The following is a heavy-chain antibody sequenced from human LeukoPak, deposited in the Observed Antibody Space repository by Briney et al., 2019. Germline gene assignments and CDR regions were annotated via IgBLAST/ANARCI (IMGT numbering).Heavy chain of an antibody. J-gene: IGHJ6*03. V-gene: IGHV4-34*01. CDR1: GFTFSSYA. CDR3: ARHGQFDFWRELYYYYYYMDV. Sequence: PGGSLRLSCAASGFTFSSYAMSWIRQPPGKGLEWIGEINHSGSTNYNPSLKSRVTISVDTSKNQFSLKLSSVTAADTAVYYCARHGQFDFWRELYYYYYYMDVWGKGTTVTVSS. CDR2: INHSGST. D-gene: IGHD3-3*01.